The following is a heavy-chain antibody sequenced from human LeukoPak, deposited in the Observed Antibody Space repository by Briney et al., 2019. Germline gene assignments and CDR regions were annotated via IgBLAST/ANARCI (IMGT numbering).Heavy chain of an antibody. V-gene: IGHV1-18*01. CDR2: ISAYNGNT. CDR3: ARVYRAYGDYALVDAFDI. J-gene: IGHJ3*02. Sequence: ASVKVSCKASGYTFTSYGISWVRQAPGQGLEWMGWISAYNGNTNYAQKLQGRVTMTTDTSTSTAYMELRSLRSDDTAVYYCARVYRAYGDYALVDAFDIWGRGTMVTVSS. D-gene: IGHD4-17*01. CDR1: GYTFTSYG.